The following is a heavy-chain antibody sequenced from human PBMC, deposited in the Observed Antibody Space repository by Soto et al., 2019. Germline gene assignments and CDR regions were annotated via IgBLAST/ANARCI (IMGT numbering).Heavy chain of an antibody. J-gene: IGHJ4*02. D-gene: IGHD3-3*02. V-gene: IGHV4-59*01. CDR2: VSYNGNT. CDR1: GGSISTYY. Sequence: QVQLQESGPRLVKPSETLSLTCTVSGGSISTYYWTWIRQSPGKGLEWIGYVSYNGNTKYNPSLKCQVPISEDTTNNPLTPDLNLVNAAETAVLYCARGGLGGAFCDGPYYFDYWGQGTLITVFS. CDR3: ARGGLGGAFCDGPYYFDY.